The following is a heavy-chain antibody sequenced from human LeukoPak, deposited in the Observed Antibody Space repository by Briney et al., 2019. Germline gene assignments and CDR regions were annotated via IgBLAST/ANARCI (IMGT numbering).Heavy chain of an antibody. Sequence: SGRSLRLSCAASGFTFDDYAMHWVRQAPGKGLEWVSGISWNSGSIGYADSVKGRFTISRDNAKNSLYLQMNSLRAEDTALYYCAKDIYPSIAVAGTFDYWGQGTLVTVSS. V-gene: IGHV3-9*01. CDR2: ISWNSGSI. CDR3: AKDIYPSIAVAGTFDY. J-gene: IGHJ4*02. D-gene: IGHD6-19*01. CDR1: GFTFDDYA.